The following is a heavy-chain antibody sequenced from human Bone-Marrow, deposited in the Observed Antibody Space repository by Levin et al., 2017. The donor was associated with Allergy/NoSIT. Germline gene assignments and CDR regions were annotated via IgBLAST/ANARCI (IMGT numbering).Heavy chain of an antibody. J-gene: IGHJ4*02. Sequence: ASVKVSCKTSGGSFSTYAINWVRQAPGQGLEWMGGIIPVFGTRKYAQKFQGRVTFNADESTSTSYMELSSLTSDDTAVYYCARGLHYYGGRAHYRHLDNWGQGTLITVSS. CDR3: ARGLHYYGGRAHYRHLDN. CDR2: IIPVFGTR. CDR1: GGSFSTYA. D-gene: IGHD3-22*01. V-gene: IGHV1-69*13.